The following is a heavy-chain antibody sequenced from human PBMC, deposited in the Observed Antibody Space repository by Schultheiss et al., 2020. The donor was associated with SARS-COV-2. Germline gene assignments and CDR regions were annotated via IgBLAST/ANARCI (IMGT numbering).Heavy chain of an antibody. Sequence: GGSLRLSCAASGFTFSSYSMNWVRQAPGKGLEWVSGISGNGANTYYADSVKGRFTISRDNSKNTLYLQMNSLRAEDTAVYYCARETGYNYGMDVWGQGTTVTVSS. CDR3: ARETGYNYGMDV. D-gene: IGHD1-1*01. CDR1: GFTFSSYS. CDR2: ISGNGANT. V-gene: IGHV3-23*01. J-gene: IGHJ6*02.